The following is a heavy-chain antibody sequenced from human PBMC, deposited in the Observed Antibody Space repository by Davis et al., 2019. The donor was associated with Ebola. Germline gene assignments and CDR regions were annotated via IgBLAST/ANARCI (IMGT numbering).Heavy chain of an antibody. D-gene: IGHD1/OR15-1a*01. CDR1: GFTFSSYW. CDR2: IKQDGSEK. V-gene: IGHV3-7*03. J-gene: IGHJ6*02. CDR3: ARHSQNNYYYGMDV. Sequence: PGGSLRLSCAASGFTFSSYWMSWVRQAPGKGLEWVANIKQDGSEKYYVDSVKGRFTISRDNAKNSLYLQMNSLRAEDTAVYYCARHSQNNYYYGMDVWGQGTTVTVSS.